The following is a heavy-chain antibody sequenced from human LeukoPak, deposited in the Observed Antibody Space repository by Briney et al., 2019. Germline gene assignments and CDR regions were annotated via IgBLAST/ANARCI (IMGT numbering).Heavy chain of an antibody. V-gene: IGHV3-20*04. CDR1: GFTFSSYG. CDR2: INWNGGST. CDR3: ARDSDDSSGYFFDY. Sequence: PGGSLRLSCAASGFTFSSYGMSWVRQAPGKGLEWVSGINWNGGSTGYADSVKGRFTISRDNAKNSLYLQMNSLRAEDTALYYCARDSDDSSGYFFDYWGQGTLVTVSS. J-gene: IGHJ4*02. D-gene: IGHD3-22*01.